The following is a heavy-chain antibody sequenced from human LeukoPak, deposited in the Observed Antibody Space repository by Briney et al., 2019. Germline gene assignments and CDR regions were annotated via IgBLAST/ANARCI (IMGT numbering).Heavy chain of an antibody. J-gene: IGHJ6*03. CDR1: GFTFSIYW. Sequence: PGGSLRLSCAPSGFTFSIYWMNWVRQAPGKGLEWVAHIQQDGGEKYYVDSVKGRFTISRDNAKNSLFLQMNSLRAEDTAVYYCARDANYGDYDPVIYYMDVWGKGTTVTVSS. CDR3: ARDANYGDYDPVIYYMDV. D-gene: IGHD4-17*01. CDR2: IQQDGGEK. V-gene: IGHV3-7*01.